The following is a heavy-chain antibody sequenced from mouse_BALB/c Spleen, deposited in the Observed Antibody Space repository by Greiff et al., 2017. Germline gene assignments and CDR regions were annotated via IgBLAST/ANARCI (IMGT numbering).Heavy chain of an antibody. Sequence: EVKVVESGGGLVKPGGSLKLSCAASGFAFSSYDMSWVRQTPEKRLEWVAYISSGGGSTYYPDTVKGRFTISRDNAKNTLYLQMSSLKSEDTAMYYCARQAITTVVASGFDYWGQGTTLTVAS. CDR1: GFAFSSYD. J-gene: IGHJ2*01. D-gene: IGHD1-1*01. CDR3: ARQAITTVVASGFDY. V-gene: IGHV5-12-1*01. CDR2: ISSGGGST.